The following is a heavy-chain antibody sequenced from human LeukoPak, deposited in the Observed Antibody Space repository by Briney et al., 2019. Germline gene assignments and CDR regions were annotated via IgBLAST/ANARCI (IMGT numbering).Heavy chain of an antibody. J-gene: IGHJ4*02. V-gene: IGHV1-18*01. Sequence: ASVKVSCKASGYTFTTYGISWVRQAPGQGLEWMGWISAYNGNTNYAQKLQGRVTMTTDTSTKTAYMELRSLRSDDTAVYYCASGYCSGGSCSGLLDYWGQGTLVIVSS. CDR1: GYTFTTYG. D-gene: IGHD2-15*01. CDR3: ASGYCSGGSCSGLLDY. CDR2: ISAYNGNT.